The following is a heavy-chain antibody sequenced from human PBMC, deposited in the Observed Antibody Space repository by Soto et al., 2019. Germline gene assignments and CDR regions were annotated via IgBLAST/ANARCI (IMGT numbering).Heavy chain of an antibody. CDR3: ARAITILGVVPDY. J-gene: IGHJ4*02. CDR1: GYTFTSYD. Sequence: ASVKVSCKASGYTFTSYDINWVRQATGQGLEWMGWMNPNSGNTGYAQKFQGRVTMTRNTSISTAYMELSSLRSEDTAVYYCARAITILGVVPDYWGQGTLVTVSS. D-gene: IGHD3-3*01. CDR2: MNPNSGNT. V-gene: IGHV1-8*01.